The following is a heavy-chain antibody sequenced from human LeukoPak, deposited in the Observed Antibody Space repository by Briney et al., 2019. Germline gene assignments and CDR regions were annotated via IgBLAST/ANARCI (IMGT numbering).Heavy chain of an antibody. V-gene: IGHV4-38-2*02. Sequence: SETLSLTCTVSGYSISSGYYWGWIRQPPGKGLEWIGYIYYSGSTNYNPSLKSRVTISVDMSKNQFSLKLTSVTAADTAVYYCARGRGNSIRLIRGARAYSWFDPWGQGTLVTVSS. CDR1: GYSISSGYY. CDR2: IYYSGST. J-gene: IGHJ5*02. CDR3: ARGRGNSIRLIRGARAYSWFDP. D-gene: IGHD3-10*01.